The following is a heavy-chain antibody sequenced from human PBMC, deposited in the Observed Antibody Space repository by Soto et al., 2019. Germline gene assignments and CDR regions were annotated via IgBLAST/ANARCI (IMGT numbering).Heavy chain of an antibody. Sequence: EVQLLESGGSLVQPGGSLRLSCAASGFTFSSYAMSWVRQAPGKGLEWVSAISGSGTSTYYANSVKGRFTISRYNSKNTLYLQMNSLRAEDTAVYYCTKGGVTPQYYYYMDGWGKGTTVTVSS. CDR2: ISGSGTST. J-gene: IGHJ6*03. CDR1: GFTFSSYA. CDR3: TKGGVTPQYYYYMDG. V-gene: IGHV3-23*01. D-gene: IGHD3-16*01.